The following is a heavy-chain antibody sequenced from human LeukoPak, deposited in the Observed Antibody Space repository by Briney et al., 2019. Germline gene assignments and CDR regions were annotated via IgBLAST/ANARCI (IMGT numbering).Heavy chain of an antibody. CDR2: ISITVGGT. CDR3: AKRSHMLGATNPNYYFDH. CDR1: GFTFSSYA. V-gene: IGHV3-23*01. D-gene: IGHD1-26*01. J-gene: IGHJ4*02. Sequence: PGGSLRLSYAASGFTFSSYAMSWVRQAPGKGLEWVSAISITVGGTYYADSVKGRFTISRDNSKNTLYLQMNSLSAEDTAVYYCAKRSHMLGATNPNYYFDHWGQGTLVTVSS.